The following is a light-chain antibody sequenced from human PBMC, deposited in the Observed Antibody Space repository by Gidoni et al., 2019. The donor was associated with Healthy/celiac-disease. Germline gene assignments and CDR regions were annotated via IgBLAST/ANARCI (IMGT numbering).Light chain of an antibody. CDR1: QSISSW. Sequence: DIQMTQSPSTLSASVGDRVTSTCRASQSISSWLAWYQQKPGKAPKLLIYKASSLESGVPSRFSGSGSGTEFTLTISSLQPDDVATYYCQQYKSYLWTFGRGTKVEIK. CDR3: QQYKSYLWT. V-gene: IGKV1-5*03. CDR2: KAS. J-gene: IGKJ1*01.